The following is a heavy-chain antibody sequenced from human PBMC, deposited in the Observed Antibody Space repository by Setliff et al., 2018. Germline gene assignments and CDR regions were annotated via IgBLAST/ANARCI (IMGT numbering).Heavy chain of an antibody. D-gene: IGHD2-21*02. V-gene: IGHV4-59*08. CDR3: ARHPQNFLVVTPVYYFDY. CDR1: GGSISSYY. J-gene: IGHJ4*02. CDR2: IYIGGRA. Sequence: PSETLSLTCTVSGGSISSYYWSWIRQPAGKGLEWIGHIYIGGRANYNPSLKSRVTMSIDTSKNQFSLKLSSVTAADTAVYYCARHPQNFLVVTPVYYFDYWGQGTLVTVSS.